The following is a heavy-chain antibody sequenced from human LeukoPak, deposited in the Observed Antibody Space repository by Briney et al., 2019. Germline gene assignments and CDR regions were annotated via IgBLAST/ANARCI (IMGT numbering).Heavy chain of an antibody. V-gene: IGHV3-30*18. J-gene: IGHJ4*02. Sequence: PGRSLRLSCAASGFTFSSYGMHWVRQAPGKGLEWVAVISYDGSKKYYADSVKGRFSISRDNSQNTLYLQMGSLRAEDTAIFYCAKVRSATGMTTTYFDYWGQGTLVTVSS. D-gene: IGHD1-26*01. CDR2: ISYDGSKK. CDR1: GFTFSSYG. CDR3: AKVRSATGMTTTYFDY.